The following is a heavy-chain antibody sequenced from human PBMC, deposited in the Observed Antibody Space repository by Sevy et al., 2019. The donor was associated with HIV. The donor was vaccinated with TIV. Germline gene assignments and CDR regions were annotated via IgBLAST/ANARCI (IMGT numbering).Heavy chain of an antibody. D-gene: IGHD3-22*01. Sequence: ASVKVSCKASGGTFSSYAISWVRQAPGQGLEWMGGIIPIFGTANYAQKFQGRVTITADESTSTAYMELSGLRSEDTAGYYCAREDYYDSSGYPRAFDIWGQGTMVTVSS. CDR2: IIPIFGTA. J-gene: IGHJ3*02. CDR1: GGTFSSYA. CDR3: AREDYYDSSGYPRAFDI. V-gene: IGHV1-69*13.